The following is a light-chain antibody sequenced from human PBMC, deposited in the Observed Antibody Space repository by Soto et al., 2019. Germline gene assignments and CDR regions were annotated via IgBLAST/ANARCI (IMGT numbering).Light chain of an antibody. V-gene: IGLV2-23*02. CDR1: SSDVGKYNL. CDR2: EAS. J-gene: IGLJ2*01. Sequence: QSALTQPASVSGSPGQSITISCTGTSSDVGKYNLVSWYQQHPGKAPEFLIYEASKRPSGVSNRFSGSKSGNTASRTISGLQAEDEADYYCCSYAGSDTFVFGGGTQLTVL. CDR3: CSYAGSDTFV.